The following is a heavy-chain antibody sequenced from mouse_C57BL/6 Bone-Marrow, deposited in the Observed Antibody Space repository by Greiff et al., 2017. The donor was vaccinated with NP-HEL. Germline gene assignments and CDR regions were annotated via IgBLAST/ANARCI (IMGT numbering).Heavy chain of an antibody. J-gene: IGHJ1*03. D-gene: IGHD1-1*01. CDR1: GYTFTSYW. V-gene: IGHV1-50*01. Sequence: QVQLQQPGAELVKPGASVKLSCKASGYTFTSYWMQWVKQRPGQGLEWIGEIDPSDSYTNYNQQFKGKATLTVDTSSSTAYMQLSSLTSEDSAVDYCATTLRWGGYFDVWGTGTTVTVSS. CDR2: IDPSDSYT. CDR3: ATTLRWGGYFDV.